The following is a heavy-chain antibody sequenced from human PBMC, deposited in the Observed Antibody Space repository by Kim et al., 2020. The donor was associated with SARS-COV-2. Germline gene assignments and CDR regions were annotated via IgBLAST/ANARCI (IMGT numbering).Heavy chain of an antibody. J-gene: IGHJ4*02. Sequence: GGSLRLSCAASGFTFSSYSMNWVRQAPGKGLEWVSSISSSSSYIYYADSVNGRFTISRDNAKNSLYLQMNSLRAEDTAVYYCARAALGRSYYERDYWGQGTLVTVSS. CDR2: ISSSSSYI. CDR1: GFTFSSYS. D-gene: IGHD1-26*01. CDR3: ARAALGRSYYERDY. V-gene: IGHV3-21*01.